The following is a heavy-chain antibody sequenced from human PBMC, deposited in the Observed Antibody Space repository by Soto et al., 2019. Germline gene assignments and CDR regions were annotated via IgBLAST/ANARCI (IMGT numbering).Heavy chain of an antibody. CDR2: ISSSGYI. CDR1: GFNFNSYT. D-gene: IGHD3-10*01. J-gene: IGHJ3*01. CDR3: AKDRMSYNSVWDPFDV. V-gene: IGHV3-21*01. Sequence: GGSLRLSCAASGFNFNSYTINWVRQAPGKRLEWLSSISSSGYIFSTDSVRGRFTISRDDSKSTLFLQMSSLRVEDTAVYYCAKDRMSYNSVWDPFDVWGQGTLVTVSS.